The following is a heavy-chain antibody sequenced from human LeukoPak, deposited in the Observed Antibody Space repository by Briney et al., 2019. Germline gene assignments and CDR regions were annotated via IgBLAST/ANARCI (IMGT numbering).Heavy chain of an antibody. CDR3: ARDGGLYYYDSSGYYSRGRYYFDY. Sequence: GGSLRLSCAASGFTFSSYSMNWVRQAPGKGLEWVSYISSSSSTIYYADSVRGRFTISRDNSKNTLYLQMNSLRAEDTAVYYCARDGGLYYYDSSGYYSRGRYYFDYWGQGTLVTVSS. D-gene: IGHD3-22*01. V-gene: IGHV3-48*01. CDR2: ISSSSSTI. CDR1: GFTFSSYS. J-gene: IGHJ4*02.